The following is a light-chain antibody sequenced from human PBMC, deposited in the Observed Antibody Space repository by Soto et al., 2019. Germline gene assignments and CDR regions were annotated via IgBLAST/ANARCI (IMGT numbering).Light chain of an antibody. Sequence: DIQMTQSPSTLSASVGDRVTITCRASQSISSWLAWYQQKPGKAPKLLIYDASSLESGVPSRFSGSGSGTEFNINIRSLQPDDFATYYCQQYNSYSERTFGQGTKVEIK. V-gene: IGKV1-5*01. CDR1: QSISSW. J-gene: IGKJ1*01. CDR3: QQYNSYSERT. CDR2: DAS.